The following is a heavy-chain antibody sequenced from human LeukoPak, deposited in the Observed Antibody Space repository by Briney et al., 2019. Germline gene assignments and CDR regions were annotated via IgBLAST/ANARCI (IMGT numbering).Heavy chain of an antibody. J-gene: IGHJ4*02. CDR3: AKGAGAVVVPAATYYFDY. V-gene: IGHV3-23*01. CDR2: ISGSGGST. CDR1: GFTFSSYA. Sequence: GGPLRLSCGASGFTFSSYAMTWVPQAPGKAREWFSAISGSGGSTYYADSVKGQFTISRDNSKNTLYLQMNSLRAEDTAVYYCAKGAGAVVVPAATYYFDYWGQGTLVTVSS. D-gene: IGHD2-2*01.